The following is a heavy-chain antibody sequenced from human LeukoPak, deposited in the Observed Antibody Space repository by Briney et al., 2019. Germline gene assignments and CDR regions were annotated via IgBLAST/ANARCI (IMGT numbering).Heavy chain of an antibody. V-gene: IGHV3-23*01. CDR1: GFTLSTYS. D-gene: IGHD3-22*01. Sequence: PGGSLRLSCVASGFTLSTYSMSWVRQAPGKGLECVSVITGTGGTTYYADPVKGRFTISRDISKNTLYLQMNSLRAEDTAVYYCAKDQGYTYYYDSSLDYWGQGTLVTVSS. CDR3: AKDQGYTYYYDSSLDY. CDR2: ITGTGGTT. J-gene: IGHJ4*02.